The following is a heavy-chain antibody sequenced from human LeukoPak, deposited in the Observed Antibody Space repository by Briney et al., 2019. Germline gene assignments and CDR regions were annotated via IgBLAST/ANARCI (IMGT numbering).Heavy chain of an antibody. CDR3: ARQWSGGSYQPLDY. Sequence: SETLSLTCTVSGGSISSYYWSWIRQPPGKGLEWIGYIYYSGSTNYNPSPKSRVTISVDTSKNQFSLKLSSVTAADTAVYYCARQWSGGSYQPLDYWGQGTLVTVSS. CDR2: IYYSGST. V-gene: IGHV4-59*08. J-gene: IGHJ4*02. D-gene: IGHD1-26*01. CDR1: GGSISSYY.